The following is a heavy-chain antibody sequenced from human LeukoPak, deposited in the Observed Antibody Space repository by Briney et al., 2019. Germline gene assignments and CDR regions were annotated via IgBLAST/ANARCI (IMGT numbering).Heavy chain of an antibody. CDR2: ISFDGTIK. V-gene: IGHV3-30-3*01. CDR3: AREATVVRGNTIDP. CDR1: GFILSPYS. D-gene: IGHD3-10*01. Sequence: PGRSLRLSCAASGFILSPYSMHWVRQAPGKGLEWVAVISFDGTIKYYGDSVKGRFTISRDNAKNTLYLQMNSLRAEDTAVYYCAREATVVRGNTIDPWGQGTLVTVSS. J-gene: IGHJ5*02.